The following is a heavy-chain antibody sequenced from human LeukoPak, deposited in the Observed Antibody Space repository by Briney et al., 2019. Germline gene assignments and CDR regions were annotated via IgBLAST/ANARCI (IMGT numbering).Heavy chain of an antibody. CDR3: ARAGRYCSGGSCKLDY. V-gene: IGHV4-59*01. J-gene: IGHJ4*02. CDR2: IYYSGST. D-gene: IGHD2-15*01. CDR1: SGSISSYY. Sequence: SETLSLTCTVSSGSISSYYWSWIRQPPGKGLEWIEYIYYSGSTNYNPSLKSRVTISVDTSKNQFSLKLSSVTAADTAVYYCARAGRYCSGGSCKLDYWGQGTLVTVSS.